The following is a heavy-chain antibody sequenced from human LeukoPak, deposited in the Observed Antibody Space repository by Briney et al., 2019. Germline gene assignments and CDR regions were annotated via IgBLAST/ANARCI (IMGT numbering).Heavy chain of an antibody. CDR3: VKDSSWETTGYYMDV. CDR1: GFTFDDYG. V-gene: IGHV3-20*04. J-gene: IGHJ6*03. CDR2: INWNGGST. D-gene: IGHD4-17*01. Sequence: GGSLRLSCAASGFTFDDYGMSWVRQAPGKGLEWVSGINWNGGSTGYADSVKGRFTISRDNAKNSLYLQMNSLRTEDTALYYCVKDSSWETTGYYMDVWGKGTTVTISS.